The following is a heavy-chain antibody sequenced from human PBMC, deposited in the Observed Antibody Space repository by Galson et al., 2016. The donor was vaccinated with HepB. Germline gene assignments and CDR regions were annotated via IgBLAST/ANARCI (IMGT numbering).Heavy chain of an antibody. CDR1: GFSFSTYA. J-gene: IGHJ3*01. V-gene: IGHV3-23*01. CDR3: AKTGKWDNGDFSGDAFDF. Sequence: SLRLSCAASGFSFSTYAMTWVRQAPGKGLDWISAMSGSTNITYYADSVKGRFTISRDNSRNTLYLQMTSLRAEDTAIYYCAKTGKWDNGDFSGDAFDFWGQGTLVTASS. CDR2: MSGSTNIT. D-gene: IGHD2-21*02.